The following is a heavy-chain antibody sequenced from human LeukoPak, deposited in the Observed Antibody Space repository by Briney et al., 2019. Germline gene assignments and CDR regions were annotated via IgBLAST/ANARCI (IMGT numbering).Heavy chain of an antibody. CDR1: GFTFSTYW. D-gene: IGHD3-10*01. V-gene: IGHV3-74*03. J-gene: IGHJ6*03. CDR2: IRPEGTTT. Sequence: GGSLRLSCAASGFTFSTYWMHWVRQAPGKGLVWVSRIRPEGTTTAYADSVKGRFTISRDNAKNSLYLQMNSLRAEDTAVYYCARAKYGSMLYYYYYMDVWGKGTTVTVSS. CDR3: ARAKYGSMLYYYYYMDV.